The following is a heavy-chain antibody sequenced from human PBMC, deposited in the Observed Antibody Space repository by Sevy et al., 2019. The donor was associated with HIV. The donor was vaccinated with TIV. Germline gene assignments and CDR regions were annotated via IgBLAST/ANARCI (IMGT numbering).Heavy chain of an antibody. D-gene: IGHD2-15*01. V-gene: IGHV3-23*01. CDR1: GFTFSSYA. J-gene: IGHJ4*02. Sequence: GGSLRLSCAASGFTFSSYAMSWVRQAPGKGLEWVSAISPSGGTYYADSVKGRFTISRDTSKNTRYLQMNSLRAEDTAGHYCAKLPFTHAGGADFDHWGQGTLVTVSS. CDR2: ISPSGGT. CDR3: AKLPFTHAGGADFDH.